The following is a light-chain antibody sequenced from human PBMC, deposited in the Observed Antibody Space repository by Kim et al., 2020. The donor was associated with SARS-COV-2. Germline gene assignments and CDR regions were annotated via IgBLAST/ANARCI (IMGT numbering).Light chain of an antibody. Sequence: VSAGERAPPSWRANGNIGTYLACYQQKPGQAPNSLISRASTRATGVPARFAGGGSGTEFTLTISNLQYEELAIYDCQEYNNWPWTFGEGTKVDIK. CDR2: RAS. V-gene: IGKV3-15*01. CDR3: QEYNNWPWT. J-gene: IGKJ1*01. CDR1: GNIGTY.